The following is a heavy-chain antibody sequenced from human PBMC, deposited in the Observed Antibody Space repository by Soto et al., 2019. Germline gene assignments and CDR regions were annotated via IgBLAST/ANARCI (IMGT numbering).Heavy chain of an antibody. D-gene: IGHD6-19*01. CDR3: ASQAVAGGGYYYYGMDV. CDR1: GGSISSSSYY. Sequence: SETLSLTCTVSGGSISSSSYYWGWIRQPPGKGLEWIGSIYYSGSTYYNPSLKSRVTISVDTSKNQFSLKLSSVTAADTAVYYCASQAVAGGGYYYYGMDVWGQGTTVTVSS. J-gene: IGHJ6*02. CDR2: IYYSGST. V-gene: IGHV4-39*01.